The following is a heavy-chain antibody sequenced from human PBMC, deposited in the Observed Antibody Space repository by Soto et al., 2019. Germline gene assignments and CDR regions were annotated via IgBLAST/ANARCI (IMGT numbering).Heavy chain of an antibody. J-gene: IGHJ3*02. V-gene: IGHV1-2*04. CDR3: ARSNIVGASRDAFDI. Sequence: ASVKVSCKASGYTFTGYYMHWVRQAPGQGLEWMGWINPNSGGTNYAQKFQGWVTMTRDTSISTAYMELSRLRSDDTAVYYCARSNIVGASRDAFDIWGQGTIVTVSS. CDR1: GYTFTGYY. CDR2: INPNSGGT. D-gene: IGHD1-26*01.